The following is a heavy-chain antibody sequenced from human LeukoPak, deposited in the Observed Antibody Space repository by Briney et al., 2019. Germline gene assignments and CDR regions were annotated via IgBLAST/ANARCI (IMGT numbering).Heavy chain of an antibody. J-gene: IGHJ4*02. CDR2: TYHSGST. Sequence: SQTLSLTCAVSGGSISSGGYSWSWIRQPPGKGLEWIGYTYHSGSTYYNPSLKSRVTISVDRSKNQFSLKLSSVTAADTAVYYCARGDSYYFDYWGQGTLVTVSS. CDR1: GGSISSGGYS. CDR3: ARGDSYYFDY. D-gene: IGHD2-21*02. V-gene: IGHV4-30-2*01.